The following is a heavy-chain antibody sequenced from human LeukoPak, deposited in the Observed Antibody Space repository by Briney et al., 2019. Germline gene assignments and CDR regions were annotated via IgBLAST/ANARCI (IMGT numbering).Heavy chain of an antibody. CDR3: ASPSYDFGSLTSGVRSRAGGSKTPLDY. CDR2: IIPILGIA. D-gene: IGHD3-3*01. V-gene: IGHV1-69*04. Sequence: GASVKVSCKASGGTFSSYAISWVRQAPGQGLEWMGRIIPILGIANYAQKLQGRVTITADKSTSTAYMELSSLRSEDTAVYYCASPSYDFGSLTSGVRSRAGGSKTPLDYWGQGTLVTVSS. J-gene: IGHJ4*02. CDR1: GGTFSSYA.